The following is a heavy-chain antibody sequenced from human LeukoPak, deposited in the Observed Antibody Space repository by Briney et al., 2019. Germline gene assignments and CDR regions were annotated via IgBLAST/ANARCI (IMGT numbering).Heavy chain of an antibody. Sequence: ASVKVSCKASGGTFSNYAISWVRQAPGQGLEWMGGIIPIFHTTNYAQKFQGRVTITADKSTTTAYMELSSLKSEDTAVYYCARPRFPYYRLSGPDYYYMDVWGKGTMVTVSS. J-gene: IGHJ6*03. V-gene: IGHV1-69*06. CDR2: IIPIFHTT. CDR3: ARPRFPYYRLSGPDYYYMDV. D-gene: IGHD3-10*01. CDR1: GGTFSNYA.